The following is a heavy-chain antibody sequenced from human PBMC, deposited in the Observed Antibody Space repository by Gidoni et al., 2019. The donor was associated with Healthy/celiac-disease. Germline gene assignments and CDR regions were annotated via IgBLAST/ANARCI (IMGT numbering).Heavy chain of an antibody. J-gene: IGHJ6*02. D-gene: IGHD3-10*01. CDR3: AKDRSYYYGSGREGGMDV. CDR1: GFTFSSSA. CDR2: ISGSGGST. V-gene: IGHV3-23*01. Sequence: EVQLLESGGGLVQPGGSLRLSCAASGFTFSSSAMSWVRQAPGKGLEWVSAISGSGGSTYYADSVKGRFTISRDNSKNTLYLQMNSLRAEDTAVYYCAKDRSYYYGSGREGGMDVWGQGTTVTVSS.